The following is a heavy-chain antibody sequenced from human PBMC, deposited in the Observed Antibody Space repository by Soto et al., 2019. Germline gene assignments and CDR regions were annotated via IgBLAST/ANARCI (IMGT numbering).Heavy chain of an antibody. CDR2: IWYDGSNK. V-gene: IGHV3-33*01. Sequence: GGSLGLSCAASRFSFSSSSMHCAGHSPGKGLEWVAVIWYDGSNKYYADSVKGRFTISRDNSKNTLYLQMNSLRAEDTAVYYCARDRYCSSTSCYPTRYYYYGMDAWGQGT. J-gene: IGHJ6*02. D-gene: IGHD2-2*01. CDR1: RFSFSSSS. CDR3: ARDRYCSSTSCYPTRYYYYGMDA.